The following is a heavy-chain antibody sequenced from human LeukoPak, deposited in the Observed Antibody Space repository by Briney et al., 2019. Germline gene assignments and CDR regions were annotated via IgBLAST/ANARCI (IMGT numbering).Heavy chain of an antibody. V-gene: IGHV1-18*01. CDR1: GYTFTSYG. CDR3: ARDHNAERIPTYYYYGMDV. Sequence: ASVKVSCKASGYTFTSYGISWARQAPGQGLEWMGWISAYNGNTNYAQKLQGRVTMTTDTSTSTAYMELRSLRSDDTAVYYCARDHNAERIPTYYYYGMDVWGQGTTVTVSS. D-gene: IGHD1-14*01. J-gene: IGHJ6*02. CDR2: ISAYNGNT.